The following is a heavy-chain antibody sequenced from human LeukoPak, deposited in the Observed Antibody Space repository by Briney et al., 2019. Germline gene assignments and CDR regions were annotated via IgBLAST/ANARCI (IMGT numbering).Heavy chain of an antibody. CDR2: IIHIFGTA. D-gene: IGHD6-19*01. J-gene: IGHJ4*02. Sequence: SVKVSCKASGGTFSSYAISWVRQAPGQGLEWMGGIIHIFGTANYAQKFQGRVTITADESTSTAYMELSSLRSEDTAVYYCARVSSGWYYFDYWGQGTLVTVSS. CDR1: GGTFSSYA. CDR3: ARVSSGWYYFDY. V-gene: IGHV1-69*13.